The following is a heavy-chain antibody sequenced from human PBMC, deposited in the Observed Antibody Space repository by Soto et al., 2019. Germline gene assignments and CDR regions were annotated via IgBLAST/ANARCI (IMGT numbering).Heavy chain of an antibody. CDR2: ISYDGSNK. CDR3: ARDRNYYDSSKSRDYYYGMDV. CDR1: GFTFSGYA. D-gene: IGHD3-22*01. J-gene: IGHJ6*02. V-gene: IGHV3-30-3*01. Sequence: GGSPRLSCAASGFTFSGYAMHWVRQAPGKGLEWVAVISYDGSNKYYADSVKGRFTISRDNSKNTLYLQMNSLRAEDTAVYYCARDRNYYDSSKSRDYYYGMDVWGQGTTVTVSS.